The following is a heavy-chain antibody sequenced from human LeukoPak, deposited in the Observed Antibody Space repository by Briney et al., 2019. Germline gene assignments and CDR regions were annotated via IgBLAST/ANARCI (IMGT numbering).Heavy chain of an antibody. J-gene: IGHJ6*03. Sequence: SETLSLTCTVSGGSISSYYWSWIRQPPGKGLEWIGYIYYSGSTNYNPSLKSRVTISVDTSKNQFSLKLSSVTAADTAVYYCARLSSGWYMRRNYYYYMDVWGKGTTVTISS. CDR1: GGSISSYY. V-gene: IGHV4-59*12. CDR2: IYYSGST. CDR3: ARLSSGWYMRRNYYYYMDV. D-gene: IGHD6-19*01.